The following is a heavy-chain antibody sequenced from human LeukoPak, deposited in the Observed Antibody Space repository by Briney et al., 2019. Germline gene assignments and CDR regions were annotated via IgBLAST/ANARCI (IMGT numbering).Heavy chain of an antibody. J-gene: IGHJ2*01. CDR3: ASAGYCTNGVCRNYWYFDL. CDR1: GGSFSGYY. CDR2: INHSGST. D-gene: IGHD2-8*01. Sequence: SETLSLTCAVYGGSFSGYYWSWIRQPPGKGLEWIGEINHSGSTNYNPSLKSRVTISVDTSKNQFSLKLSSLTAADTAVYYCASAGYCTNGVCRNYWYFDLWGRGTLVTVSS. V-gene: IGHV4-34*01.